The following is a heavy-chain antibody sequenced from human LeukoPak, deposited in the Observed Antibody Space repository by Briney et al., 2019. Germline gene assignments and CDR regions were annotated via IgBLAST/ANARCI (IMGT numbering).Heavy chain of an antibody. Sequence: GGSLRLSCAASGLTFSDYAMSWVRRAPGKGLEWVSAISASAGNTNYADSVKGRFTISRDNSKNTLYLQMNSLRAGDTAVYYCARSLWPEDYWGQGTLVTVSS. J-gene: IGHJ4*02. CDR2: ISASAGNT. CDR1: GLTFSDYA. V-gene: IGHV3-23*01. D-gene: IGHD5-18*01. CDR3: ARSLWPEDY.